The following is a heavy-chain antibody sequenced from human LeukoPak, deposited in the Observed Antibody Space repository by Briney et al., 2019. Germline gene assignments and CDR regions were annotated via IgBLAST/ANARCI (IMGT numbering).Heavy chain of an antibody. V-gene: IGHV1-2*04. CDR3: ARDYYYDSSGYGY. J-gene: IGHJ4*02. D-gene: IGHD3-22*01. CDR1: GYTFTGYY. Sequence: ASVKVSCKASGYTFTGYYMHWVRQAPGQGLEWMGWINPNSGGTNYAQKFQGWVTMTRDTSISTAYMELSRLRSDDTAVYYCARDYYYDSSGYGYWGQGTLVTVSS. CDR2: INPNSGGT.